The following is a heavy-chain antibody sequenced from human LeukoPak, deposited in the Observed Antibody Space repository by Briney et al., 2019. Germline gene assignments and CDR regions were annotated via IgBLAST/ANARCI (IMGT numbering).Heavy chain of an antibody. D-gene: IGHD6-13*01. CDR2: INTDGSST. CDR1: GFTLSNFW. V-gene: IGHV3-74*01. Sequence: GGSLRLSCSASGFTLSNFWIHWVRQAPGKGLVWVPRINTDGSSTNYADSVKGRFAVSRDNAKNTLYLQMNSLRVEDTAVYYCARAPDGTWYRNWFDPWGQGTLVTVSS. CDR3: ARAPDGTWYRNWFDP. J-gene: IGHJ5*02.